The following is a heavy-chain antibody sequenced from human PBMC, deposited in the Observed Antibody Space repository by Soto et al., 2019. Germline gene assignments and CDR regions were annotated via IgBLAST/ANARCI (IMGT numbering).Heavy chain of an antibody. CDR3: ARGIGYLAQDY. CDR2: ISGDGSST. J-gene: IGHJ4*02. V-gene: IGHV3-74*01. D-gene: IGHD1-1*01. Sequence: PGGALRISCAASGFTFSDYWMHWVRQVPGKGLVWVSRISGDGSSTSYADSVKGRFTISRDNAKNTLYVQMNSLRAEDTAVYYCARGIGYLAQDYWGQGTPVTVSS. CDR1: GFTFSDYW.